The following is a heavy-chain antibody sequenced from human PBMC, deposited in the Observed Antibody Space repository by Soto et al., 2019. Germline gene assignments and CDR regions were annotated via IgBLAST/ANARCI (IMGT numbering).Heavy chain of an antibody. J-gene: IGHJ6*02. CDR2: MNPNSDNT. CDR1: GYTFTSYD. CDR3: AREKTSYGMDV. Sequence: QVQLVQSGAEVKKPGASLKVSCKASGYTFTSYDINWVRQATGQGLEWMGWMNPNSDNTGYAQKFQGTVTMTRNTSIITAYMERCRVRAEDTAVYYGAREKTSYGMDVWGQGTTVTVSS. V-gene: IGHV1-8*01.